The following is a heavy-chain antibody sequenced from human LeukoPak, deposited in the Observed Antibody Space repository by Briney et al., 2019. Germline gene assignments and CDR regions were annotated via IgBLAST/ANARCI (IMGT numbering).Heavy chain of an antibody. CDR1: GGSISSSSYY. V-gene: IGHV4-39*07. D-gene: IGHD3-10*01. Sequence: SETLSLTCTVSGGSISSSSYYWGWIRQPPGKGLEWIGSIYYSGSTYYNPSLKSRVTISVDTSKNQFSLKLSSVTAADTAVYYCARTGSGSYYNVYFDYWAREPWSPSPQ. CDR3: ARTGSGSYYNVYFDY. CDR2: IYYSGST. J-gene: IGHJ4*02.